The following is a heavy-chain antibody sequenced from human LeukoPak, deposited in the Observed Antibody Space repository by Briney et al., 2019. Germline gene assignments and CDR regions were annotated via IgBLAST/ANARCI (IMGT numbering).Heavy chain of an antibody. CDR2: LYYGGVT. CDR1: GDSVSSGSYF. V-gene: IGHV4-39*07. D-gene: IGHD2-21*01. Sequence: NPSETLSLTCTVSGDSVSSGSYFWGWIRQPPGKGLEWIGTLYYGGVTYYNPSLKSRVTISVDTSKNQFSLKLSSVTAADTAVYYCARDRCGGDCYDYWGQGTLVTVSS. J-gene: IGHJ4*02. CDR3: ARDRCGGDCYDY.